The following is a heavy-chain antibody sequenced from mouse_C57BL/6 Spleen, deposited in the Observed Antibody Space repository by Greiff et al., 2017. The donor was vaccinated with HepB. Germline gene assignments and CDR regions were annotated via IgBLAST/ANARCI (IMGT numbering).Heavy chain of an antibody. D-gene: IGHD2-1*01. Sequence: QVQLQQPGAELVKPGASVKLSCKASGYTFTSYWMHWVKQRPGQGLEWIGMIHPNSGSTNYNEKFKSKATLTVDKSSSTAYMQLSSLTSEDSAVYYCARSIYYGNPGYFDVWGTGTTVTVSS. CDR3: ARSIYYGNPGYFDV. CDR1: GYTFTSYW. CDR2: IHPNSGST. V-gene: IGHV1-64*01. J-gene: IGHJ1*03.